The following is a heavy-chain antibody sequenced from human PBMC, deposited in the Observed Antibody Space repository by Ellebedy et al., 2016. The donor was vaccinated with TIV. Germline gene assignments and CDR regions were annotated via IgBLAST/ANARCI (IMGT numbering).Heavy chain of an antibody. J-gene: IGHJ4*02. D-gene: IGHD2-2*01. CDR1: GFAFSSSG. V-gene: IGHV3-23*01. Sequence: PGGSLRLSCAGYGFAFSSSGMAWVRQAPGKGLEWVSAISDSGGRTYYADSVKGRFTISRDNSKNTLYLQMNSLKAEDTAVYYCAGGPSRGYWGQGTLVTVSS. CDR2: ISDSGGRT. CDR3: AGGPSRGY.